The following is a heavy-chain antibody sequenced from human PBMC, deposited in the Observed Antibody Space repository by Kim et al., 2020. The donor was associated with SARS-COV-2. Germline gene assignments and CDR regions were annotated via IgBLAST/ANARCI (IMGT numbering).Heavy chain of an antibody. V-gene: IGHV3-23*01. D-gene: IGHD6-19*01. J-gene: IGHJ3*02. Sequence: RFTISRDNSKTTLYLQMTSLRAEDTAVYYCAKDLSTGYSSGWSRRGAFDIWGQGTMVTVSS. CDR3: AKDLSTGYSSGWSRRGAFDI.